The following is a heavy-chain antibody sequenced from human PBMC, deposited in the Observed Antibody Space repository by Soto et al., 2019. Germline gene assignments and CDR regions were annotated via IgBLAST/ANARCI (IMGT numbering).Heavy chain of an antibody. CDR3: AREVLEAVAGTNYYYGMDV. Sequence: TGGSLRLSCAASGFTFSSYGMHWVRQAPGKELEWVAVIWYDGSNKYYADSVKGRFTISRDNSKNTLYPQMNSLRAEDTAVYYCAREVLEAVAGTNYYYGMDVWGQGTTVTVSS. D-gene: IGHD6-19*01. V-gene: IGHV3-33*01. CDR1: GFTFSSYG. CDR2: IWYDGSNK. J-gene: IGHJ6*02.